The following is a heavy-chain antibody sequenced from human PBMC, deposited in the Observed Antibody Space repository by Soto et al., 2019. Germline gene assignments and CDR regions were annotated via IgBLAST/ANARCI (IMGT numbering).Heavy chain of an antibody. V-gene: IGHV4-31*03. D-gene: IGHD6-13*01. J-gene: IGHJ5*02. CDR1: GVSISSVDYY. CDR3: AKSADIALDWFAP. CDR2: IYHRGTT. Sequence: SETLSLTCTVSGVSISSVDYYWSWIRQYPGKGLEWIGYIYHRGTTYYNPSLRSRITTSIDTSKNQFSLKLSSVTAADTAVYYCAKSADIALDWFAPWGQGTLVTVSS.